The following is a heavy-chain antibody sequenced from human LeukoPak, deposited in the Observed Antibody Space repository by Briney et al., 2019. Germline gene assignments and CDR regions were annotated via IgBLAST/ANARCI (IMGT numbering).Heavy chain of an antibody. J-gene: IGHJ4*02. CDR1: GYTFTSYA. Sequence: GASVKVSCKASGYTFTSYAMHWVRQAPGQRLEWMGWINAGNGNTKYSQKFQGRVTITRDTSASTAYMELSSLRSEDTAVYYCAGGYSGEGDFDYWGQGTLVTVPS. V-gene: IGHV1-3*01. CDR2: INAGNGNT. D-gene: IGHD5-12*01. CDR3: AGGYSGEGDFDY.